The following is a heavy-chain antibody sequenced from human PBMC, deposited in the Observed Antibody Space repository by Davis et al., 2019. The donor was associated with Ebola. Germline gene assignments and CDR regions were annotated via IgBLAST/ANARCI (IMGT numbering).Heavy chain of an antibody. CDR2: IYYSGST. CDR1: GGSISSSSYY. J-gene: IGHJ3*02. CDR3: ARGTNYGDDAFDI. D-gene: IGHD4-17*01. Sequence: PSETLSLTCTVSGGSISSSSYYWGWIRQPPGKGLEWIGSIYYSGSTNYNPSLKSRVTISVDTSKNQFSLKLSSVTAADTAVYYCARGTNYGDDAFDIWGQGTMVTVSS. V-gene: IGHV4-39*07.